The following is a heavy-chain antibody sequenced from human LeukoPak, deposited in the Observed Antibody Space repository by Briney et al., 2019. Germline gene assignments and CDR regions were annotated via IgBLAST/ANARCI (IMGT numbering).Heavy chain of an antibody. CDR3: ATDKDKSGSYRDY. V-gene: IGHV1-69-2*01. CDR1: GYTFTDYY. Sequence: ASVKISCKVSGYTFTDYYMHWVQQAPGKGLELMGLVDPEDGETIYAEKFQGRVTITADTSTDTAYMELSSLRSEDTAVYHCATDKDKSGSYRDYWGQGTLVTVSS. D-gene: IGHD1-26*01. J-gene: IGHJ4*02. CDR2: VDPEDGET.